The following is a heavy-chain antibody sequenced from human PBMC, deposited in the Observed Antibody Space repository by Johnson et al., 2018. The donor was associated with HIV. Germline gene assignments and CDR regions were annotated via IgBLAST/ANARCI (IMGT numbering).Heavy chain of an antibody. V-gene: IGHV3-30*18. CDR2: ISYDGTNQ. Sequence: QMLLVESGGGVVQPGRSLRLSCAASGFTFSSYAMHWVRQAPGKGLEWVAVISYDGTNQYHADSVKGRFTISRDNSKNTLYLQMNSLRAEDTALYYCAKSTQATIARESGPYGAFDIWGRGTMVIVSS. D-gene: IGHD3-10*01. CDR3: AKSTQATIARESGPYGAFDI. J-gene: IGHJ3*02. CDR1: GFTFSSYA.